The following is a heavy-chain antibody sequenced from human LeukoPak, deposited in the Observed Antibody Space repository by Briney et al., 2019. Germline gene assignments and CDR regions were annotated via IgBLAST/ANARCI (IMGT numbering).Heavy chain of an antibody. V-gene: IGHV1-46*01. CDR3: ARDRVIEYCFDY. J-gene: IGHJ4*02. CDR1: GYTFTSYY. CDR2: INPSGGST. Sequence: ASVKVSCKASGYTFTSYYMHWVRQAPGQGLEWMGTINPSGGSTRYAQKFQGRVTMTRDTSTSTVYMELSSLRSEDTAVYYCARDRVIEYCFDYWGQGTLVTVSS. D-gene: IGHD2/OR15-2a*01.